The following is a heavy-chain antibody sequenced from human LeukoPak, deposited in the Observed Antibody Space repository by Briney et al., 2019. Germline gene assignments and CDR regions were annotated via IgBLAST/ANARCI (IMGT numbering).Heavy chain of an antibody. D-gene: IGHD6-13*01. CDR2: INPKSGGS. Sequence: ASVKVSCKASGYSFIDYYIHWLRQTPGQGLEWMGWINPKSGGSNYAQKFQGRVTMTRDTSISTAYMELRRLRSDDTAVYYCARVSSSRTRDYWGQGTLVTVSS. V-gene: IGHV1-2*02. J-gene: IGHJ4*02. CDR3: ARVSSSRTRDY. CDR1: GYSFIDYY.